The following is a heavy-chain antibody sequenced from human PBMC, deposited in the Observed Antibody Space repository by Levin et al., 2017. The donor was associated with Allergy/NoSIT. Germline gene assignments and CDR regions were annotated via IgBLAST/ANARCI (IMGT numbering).Heavy chain of an antibody. CDR1: GYSFTSHW. D-gene: IGHD6-19*01. Sequence: GESLKISCKGSGYSFTSHWIGWVRQMPGKGLEWMGIIYPGDSDTRYSPSFQGQVTISADKSISTAYLQLSSLTASDTARYYCARLPYSGGWTSGSIYWGQGTLVTVSS. CDR2: IYPGDSDT. J-gene: IGHJ4*02. V-gene: IGHV5-51*01. CDR3: ARLPYSGGWTSGSIY.